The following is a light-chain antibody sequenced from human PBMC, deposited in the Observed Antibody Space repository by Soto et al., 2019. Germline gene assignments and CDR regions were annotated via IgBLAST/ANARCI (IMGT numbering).Light chain of an antibody. CDR2: EVN. V-gene: IGLV2-8*01. CDR1: SSDVGGYNY. Sequence: QSALTQPPSASGSPGQSVAISCTGTSSDVGGYNYVSWYQHHPGKAPKLMIYEVNKRASGVPDRCSDSKSGNTASLTVSGLEAEDEDDYSCCSDAGSSDVFGTGTKVTVL. J-gene: IGLJ1*01. CDR3: CSDAGSSDV.